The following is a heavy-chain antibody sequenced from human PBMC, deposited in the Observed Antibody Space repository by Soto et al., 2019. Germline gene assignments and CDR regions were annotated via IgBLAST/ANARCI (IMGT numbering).Heavy chain of an antibody. D-gene: IGHD6-19*01. V-gene: IGHV3-21*01. Sequence: PGGSLRLSCAASGFTFSSYSMNWVRQAPGKGLEWVSSISSSSSYIYYADSVKGRFTISTDNAKNSLYLQMNSLRAEDTAVYYCARDSGGGWPYYFDYWGQGTLVTVSS. CDR1: GFTFSSYS. CDR3: ARDSGGGWPYYFDY. J-gene: IGHJ4*02. CDR2: ISSSSSYI.